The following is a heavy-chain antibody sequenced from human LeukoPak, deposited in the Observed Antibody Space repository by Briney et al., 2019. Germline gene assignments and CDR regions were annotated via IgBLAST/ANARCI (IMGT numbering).Heavy chain of an antibody. CDR3: AKGVGVLPDYMDV. J-gene: IGHJ6*03. CDR2: ISGSGGST. D-gene: IGHD3-10*01. Sequence: PGGSLRLSCAASGFTFSSYAMSWVRQAPGKGLEWVSAISGSGGSTYYADSVKGRFTISRDNSKNTPYLQMNSLRAEDTAVYYCAKGVGVLPDYMDVWGKGTTVTISS. V-gene: IGHV3-23*01. CDR1: GFTFSSYA.